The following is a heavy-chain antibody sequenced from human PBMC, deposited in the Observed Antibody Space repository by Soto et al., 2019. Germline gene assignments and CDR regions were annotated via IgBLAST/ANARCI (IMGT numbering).Heavy chain of an antibody. J-gene: IGHJ4*02. CDR1: GGSISSSSYY. D-gene: IGHD3-3*01. Sequence: SETLSLTCTVSGGSISSSSYYWGWIRQPPGKGLEWIGSIYYSGSTYYNPSLKSRVTISVDTSKNQFSLKLSSVTAADTAVYYCARQMGFGYYDFWSGYYGPGGYWGQGTLVTVSS. CDR3: ARQMGFGYYDFWSGYYGPGGY. V-gene: IGHV4-39*01. CDR2: IYYSGST.